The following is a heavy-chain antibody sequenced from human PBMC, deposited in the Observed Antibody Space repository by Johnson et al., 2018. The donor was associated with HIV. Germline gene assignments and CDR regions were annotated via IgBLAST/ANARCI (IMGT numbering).Heavy chain of an antibody. D-gene: IGHD6-13*01. J-gene: IGHJ3*01. Sequence: VQLVESGGGLVQPGGSLRLSCVASGFTFSSFAMGWVRQAPGKGLEWASAISGGGDNNPYTDSVQGRFTISRDNSKNTLYLQMNSLSAEDTAIYYCAKDYHTSSRDAFDFWGQGTMVTVSS. CDR1: GFTFSSFA. CDR3: AKDYHTSSRDAFDF. CDR2: ISGGGDNN. V-gene: IGHV3-23*04.